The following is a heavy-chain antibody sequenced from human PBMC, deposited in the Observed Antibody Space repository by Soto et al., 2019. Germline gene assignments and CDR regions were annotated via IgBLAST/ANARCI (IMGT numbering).Heavy chain of an antibody. CDR1: GFTFSTYG. D-gene: IGHD5-12*01. J-gene: IGHJ4*02. CDR3: AKGRKDGYNNFYY. Sequence: QVQVVESGGGVVQPGRSLRLSCAASGFTFSTYGMHWVRQAPVKGLDWVAIISYDGGNKYYADSVKGRFTISRDNSKNTGYLQMNSLRAEDTAVYYCAKGRKDGYNNFYYLGQGTLGTVSS. V-gene: IGHV3-30*18. CDR2: ISYDGGNK.